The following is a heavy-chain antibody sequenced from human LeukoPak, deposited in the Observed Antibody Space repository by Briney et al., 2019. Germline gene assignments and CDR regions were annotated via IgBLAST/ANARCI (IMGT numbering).Heavy chain of an antibody. J-gene: IGHJ4*02. V-gene: IGHV3-66*02. CDR3: TGVVGAAFDY. CDR2: IYSGGST. D-gene: IGHD1-26*01. CDR1: GFTVSSNY. Sequence: GGSLRLXCAASGFTVSSNYMSWVRQAPGKGLEWVSVIYSGGSTYYADSVKGRFTISRDNSKNTLYLQMNSLRAEDTAVYYCTGVVGAAFDYWGQGTLVTVSS.